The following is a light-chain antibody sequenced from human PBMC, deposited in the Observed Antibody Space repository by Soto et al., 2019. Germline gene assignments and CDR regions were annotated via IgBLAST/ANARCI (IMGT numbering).Light chain of an antibody. J-gene: IGLJ2*01. CDR2: DVD. CDR1: GLDVGLYNY. V-gene: IGLV2-14*03. CDR3: NSYRGGTALV. Sequence: QSVLTQPASVSGSPGQSITISCTGTGLDVGLYNYVSWYQQHPGTPPKLIIYDVDNRPSGVSNRFSGSKSANTASLTISGLQPEDEADYYCNSYRGGTALVFGGGTKVTVL.